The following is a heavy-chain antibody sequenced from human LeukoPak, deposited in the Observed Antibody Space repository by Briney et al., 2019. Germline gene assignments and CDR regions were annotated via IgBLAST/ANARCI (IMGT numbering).Heavy chain of an antibody. V-gene: IGHV4-59*01. J-gene: IGHJ3*01. D-gene: IGHD6-19*01. Sequence: SSETLSLTCTVSGGSISSYYWSWIRQPPGKGLEWIGYIYYSGSTNYNPSLKSRVTISLDASKSQFSLKLSSVTAADTAMYYCARVNIAVAGDASDVWGRGTMVTVSS. CDR2: IYYSGST. CDR1: GGSISSYY. CDR3: ARVNIAVAGDASDV.